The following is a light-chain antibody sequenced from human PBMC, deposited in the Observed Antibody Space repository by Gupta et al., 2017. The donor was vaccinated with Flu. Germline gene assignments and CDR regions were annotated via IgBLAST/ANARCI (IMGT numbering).Light chain of an antibody. J-gene: IGKJ2*01. Sequence: DSVMNQSQDSLAVSVGERATINSTSSQSVLYSSKNKNYLAWYKQKPRQPPKLLIYWASTREAAVTDRFGGSGFGKYVALTISSRLEEDVAVYYSQQYDSNPPYTFGQGTKLEIK. CDR2: WAS. V-gene: IGKV4-1*01. CDR3: QQYDSNPPYT. CDR1: QSVLYSSKNKNY.